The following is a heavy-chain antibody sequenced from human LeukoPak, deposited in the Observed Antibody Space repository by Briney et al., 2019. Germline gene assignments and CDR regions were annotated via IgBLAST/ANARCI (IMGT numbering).Heavy chain of an antibody. D-gene: IGHD1-26*01. CDR3: AKDIGGWELLGPDY. CDR1: GFTFSNYA. J-gene: IGHJ4*02. Sequence: GGSLRLSCAGSGFTFSNYAMNWVRQAPGKGLEWVSGISGSGGSTYYADSVKGWFTISRDNSKNTLYLQMNSLRAEDTAIYYCAKDIGGWELLGPDYWGQGTLVTVSS. V-gene: IGHV3-23*01. CDR2: ISGSGGST.